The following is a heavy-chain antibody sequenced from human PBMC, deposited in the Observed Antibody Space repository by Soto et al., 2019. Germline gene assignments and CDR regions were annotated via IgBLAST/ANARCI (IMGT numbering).Heavy chain of an antibody. CDR2: INAGNGNT. V-gene: IGHV1-3*01. CDR3: ARDLGIAAAGGVYNWFDP. CDR1: GYTFISYA. D-gene: IGHD6-13*01. J-gene: IGHJ5*02. Sequence: QVQLVQSGAEVKKPGASVKVSCKASGYTFISYAMHWVRQAPGQRLEWIGWINAGNGNTKYSQKFQDRVTITRDTSASTAYMELSSLRSEDTAVYYCARDLGIAAAGGVYNWFDPWGQGTLVTVSS.